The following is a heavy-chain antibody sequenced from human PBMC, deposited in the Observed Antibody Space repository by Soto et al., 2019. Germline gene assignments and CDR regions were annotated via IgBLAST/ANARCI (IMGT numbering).Heavy chain of an antibody. CDR3: ARDLIYAGYYYYMDV. D-gene: IGHD3-10*01. J-gene: IGHJ6*03. CDR1: GFTFSSYS. Sequence: EVQLVESGGGLVKPGGSLRLSCAASGFTFSSYSMNWVRQAPGKELEWVSSINYKSHIDYADSVKGRFTISRDNAKNPLSLQLNSLSAEDTAVYFCARDLIYAGYYYYMDVWGIWTTVTVSS. CDR2: INYKSHI. V-gene: IGHV3-21*01.